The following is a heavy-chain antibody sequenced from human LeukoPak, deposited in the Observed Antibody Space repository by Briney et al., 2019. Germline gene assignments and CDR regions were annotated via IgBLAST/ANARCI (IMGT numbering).Heavy chain of an antibody. V-gene: IGHV3-30*02. J-gene: IGHJ3*02. CDR2: IRYDGSNN. CDR3: AKGRRGGPDAFDI. Sequence: GGSLRLSCAASGFTFRNYGMHWVRQAPGKGLEWVAFIRYDGSNNDYADSVKGRFTISRDNSKNTLYLQMNSLRGEDTAVYYCAKGRRGGPDAFDIWGQGTMVTVSS. CDR1: GFTFRNYG.